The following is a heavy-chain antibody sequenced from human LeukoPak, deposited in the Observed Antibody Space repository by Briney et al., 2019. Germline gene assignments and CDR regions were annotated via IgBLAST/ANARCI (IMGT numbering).Heavy chain of an antibody. D-gene: IGHD6-13*01. Sequence: SVKVSCKASGGTFSSYAISWVRQAPGQGLEWMGRIIPILGIANYAQKFQGRVTITADKSTSTAYMELSSLRSEDTAVYYCARDNPWSSSWPYSWFVPWGQGTLVTVSS. J-gene: IGHJ5*02. V-gene: IGHV1-69*04. CDR3: ARDNPWSSSWPYSWFVP. CDR2: IIPILGIA. CDR1: GGTFSSYA.